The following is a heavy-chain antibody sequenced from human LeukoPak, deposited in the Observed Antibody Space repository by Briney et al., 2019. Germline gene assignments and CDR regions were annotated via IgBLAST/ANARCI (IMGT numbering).Heavy chain of an antibody. CDR1: GYTFTSYY. J-gene: IGHJ6*02. CDR3: GVTPSARGMDV. D-gene: IGHD2-21*02. CDR2: VNPSGGST. V-gene: IGHV1-46*01. Sequence: ASVKVSCKASGYTFTSYYMHWMRQAPGQGLEWMGIVNPSGGSTSYAQKFQDRVTMTRDTSTSTVYMELSSLRSEDTAVYYCGVTPSARGMDVWGQGTTVTVSS.